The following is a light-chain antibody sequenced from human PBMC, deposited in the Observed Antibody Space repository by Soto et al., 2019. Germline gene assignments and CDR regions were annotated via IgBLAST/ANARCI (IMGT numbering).Light chain of an antibody. J-gene: IGKJ1*01. CDR1: QSVSNN. CDR3: QQYNNWPQWK. CDR2: DAS. Sequence: ILMTQSPATLSVSPGERATLSCRASQSVSNNLAWYQQKPGQAPRLLIYDASTRATGIPARVSGSGSGTEFTLTSSGLQSEDFAFYYCQQYNNWPQWKFGQGTKVEIK. V-gene: IGKV3-15*01.